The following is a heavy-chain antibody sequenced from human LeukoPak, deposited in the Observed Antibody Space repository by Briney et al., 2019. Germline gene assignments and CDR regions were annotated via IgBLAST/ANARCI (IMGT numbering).Heavy chain of an antibody. CDR3: ARDVPDYYDSSGYIDY. D-gene: IGHD3-22*01. Sequence: GASVKVSCKASGGTFSSYAISWVRQAPGQGLEWMGGIIPIFGTANYAQKFQGRVTMTRDMSTSTVYVELSSLRSEDTAVYYCARDVPDYYDSSGYIDYWGQGTLVTVSS. V-gene: IGHV1-69*05. CDR1: GGTFSSYA. CDR2: IIPIFGTA. J-gene: IGHJ4*02.